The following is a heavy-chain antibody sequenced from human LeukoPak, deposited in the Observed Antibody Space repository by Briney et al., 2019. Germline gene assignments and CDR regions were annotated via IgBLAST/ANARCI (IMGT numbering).Heavy chain of an antibody. CDR3: ARGRIHYYDYVWGSYRYAFFDY. V-gene: IGHV4-34*01. CDR1: GGSFSGYY. J-gene: IGHJ4*02. Sequence: SETLSLTCAVYGGSFSGYYWSWIRQPPGMGLEWIGEINHSGSTNYNPSLKSRVTISVDTSKNQFSLKLSSVTAADTAVYYCARGRIHYYDYVWGSYRYAFFDYWGQGTLVTVSS. D-gene: IGHD3-16*02. CDR2: INHSGST.